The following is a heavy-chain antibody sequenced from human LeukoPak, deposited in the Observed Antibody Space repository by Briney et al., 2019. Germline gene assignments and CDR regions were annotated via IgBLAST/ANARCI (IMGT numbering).Heavy chain of an antibody. CDR2: ISYDGSNK. CDR3: AKDLEMATILHYLDY. J-gene: IGHJ4*02. CDR1: GFTFSSYG. Sequence: PGRSLRLSCAASGFTFSSYGMHWVRQAPGKGLEWVAVISYDGSNKYYADSVKGRFTISRDNSKNTLYLQMNSLRAEDTAVYYCAKDLEMATILHYLDYWGQGTLVTVSS. V-gene: IGHV3-30*18. D-gene: IGHD5-24*01.